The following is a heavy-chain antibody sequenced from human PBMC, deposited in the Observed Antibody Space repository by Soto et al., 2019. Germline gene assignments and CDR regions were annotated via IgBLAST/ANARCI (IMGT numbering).Heavy chain of an antibody. CDR2: INPSGGST. J-gene: IGHJ6*02. Sequence: ASVKVSCKASGYTFTAYYMHWVRQAPGQGLEWMGIINPSGGSTSYAQKFQGRVTMTRDTSTSTVYMELSSLRSEDTAVYYCATKRGYSYEGYYGMDVWGQGTTVTVSS. V-gene: IGHV1-46*01. CDR1: GYTFTAYY. D-gene: IGHD5-18*01. CDR3: ATKRGYSYEGYYGMDV.